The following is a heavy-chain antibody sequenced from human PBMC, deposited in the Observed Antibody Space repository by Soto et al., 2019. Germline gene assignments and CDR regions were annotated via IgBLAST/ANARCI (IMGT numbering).Heavy chain of an antibody. D-gene: IGHD1-1*01. CDR2: IYYNGNT. CDR3: ARDQLEGNWFDP. Sequence: SETLSLTCTVSGGAVSSGSYYWSWIRQPPGKGLEWIGFIYYNGNTNHNPSLKSRVTISIDTSKNQFSLKLRSVTAADTAVYYCARDQLEGNWFDPWGQGTLVTVSS. J-gene: IGHJ5*02. CDR1: GGAVSSGSYY. V-gene: IGHV4-61*01.